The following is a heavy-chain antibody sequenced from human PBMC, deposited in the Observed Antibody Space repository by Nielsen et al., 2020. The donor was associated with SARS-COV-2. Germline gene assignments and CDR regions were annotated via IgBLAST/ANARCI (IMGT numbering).Heavy chain of an antibody. V-gene: IGHV1-69*04. CDR3: ARDRKDFRDVRAGAYFYYGMDV. J-gene: IGHJ6*02. CDR2: IIPIAEIT. CDR1: GGTFRSYG. Sequence: SVKVSCKVSGGTFRSYGISWVRQAPGQGLEWMGRIIPIAEITNDAQKFQGRVTITADKSTSTAYMELSSLTYADTAVYYCARDRKDFRDVRAGAYFYYGMDVWGQGTPVTVSS. D-gene: IGHD2-21*02.